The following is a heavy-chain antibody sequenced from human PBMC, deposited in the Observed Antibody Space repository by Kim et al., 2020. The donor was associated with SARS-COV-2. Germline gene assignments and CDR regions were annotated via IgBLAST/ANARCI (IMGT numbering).Heavy chain of an antibody. D-gene: IGHD2-21*01. Sequence: ETIYEQKFQGRVTMTEDTSTDTAYMELSSLRSEDTAVYYCATGPDYYFDYWGQGTLVTVSS. J-gene: IGHJ4*02. CDR2: ET. CDR3: ATGPDYYFDY. V-gene: IGHV1-24*01.